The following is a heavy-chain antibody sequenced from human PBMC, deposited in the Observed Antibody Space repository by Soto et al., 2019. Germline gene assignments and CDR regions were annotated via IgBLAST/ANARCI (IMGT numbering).Heavy chain of an antibody. CDR2: IIPIFGTA. V-gene: IGHV1-69*13. J-gene: IGHJ4*02. Sequence: GASVKVSCKASGGTFSSYAISWVRQAPGQGLEWMGGIIPIFGTANYAQKFQGRVTITADESTSTAYMELSSLRSEDTAVYYCARDDYGDTYFDYWGQGTLVTVSS. CDR3: ARDDYGDTYFDY. CDR1: GGTFSSYA. D-gene: IGHD4-17*01.